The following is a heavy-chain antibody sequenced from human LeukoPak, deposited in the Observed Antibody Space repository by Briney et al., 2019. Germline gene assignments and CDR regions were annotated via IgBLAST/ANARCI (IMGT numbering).Heavy chain of an antibody. CDR3: ARGGYSYGQAPDY. J-gene: IGHJ4*02. CDR1: GFTFSIYS. Sequence: GGSLRLSCAASGFTFSIYSMNWVRQAPGKGLEWVSFISSSSSYIYYADSVKGRFTVSRDNAKSSLYLQMNSLRAEDTAVYYCARGGYSYGQAPDYWGQGTLVTVSS. D-gene: IGHD5-18*01. CDR2: ISSSSSYI. V-gene: IGHV3-21*01.